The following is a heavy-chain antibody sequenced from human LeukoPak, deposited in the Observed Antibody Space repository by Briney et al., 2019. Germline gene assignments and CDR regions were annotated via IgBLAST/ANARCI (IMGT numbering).Heavy chain of an antibody. CDR3: AELGITMIGGV. CDR2: IGASGGST. CDR1: GFTFSSYG. J-gene: IGHJ6*04. Sequence: HPGGSLRLSCAASGFTFSSYGMSWVRQAPGKGLEWVSDIGASGGSTYYADSVKGRFTISRDNSKNTLSLQMISLRAEDTAVYYCAELGITMIGGVWGKGTTVTISS. D-gene: IGHD3-10*02. V-gene: IGHV3-23*01.